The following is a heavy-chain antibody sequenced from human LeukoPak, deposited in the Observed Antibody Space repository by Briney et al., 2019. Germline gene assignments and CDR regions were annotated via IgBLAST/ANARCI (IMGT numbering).Heavy chain of an antibody. CDR1: GGSISSYY. CDR2: IYTSGST. D-gene: IGHD1-1*01. Sequence: PSETLSLTCTVSGGSISSYYWSWIRQPAGKGLEWIGRIYTSGSTNYNPSLKSRVTMSVDTSKNQFSLKLSSVTAADTAVYYCASTRERYVNYYFDYWGQGTLATVSS. J-gene: IGHJ4*02. CDR3: ASTRERYVNYYFDY. V-gene: IGHV4-4*07.